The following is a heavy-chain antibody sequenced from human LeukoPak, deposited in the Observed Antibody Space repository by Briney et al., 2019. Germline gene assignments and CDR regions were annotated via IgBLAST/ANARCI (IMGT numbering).Heavy chain of an antibody. CDR1: ENSFTNCW. V-gene: IGHV5-51*01. D-gene: IGHD6-13*01. CDR3: VRHGLGSSWFGFDY. CDR2: IYPGDSDP. Sequence: GESLKISCKGSENSFTNCWIAWVRQMPGKGLEWMGIIYPGDSDPRYSPSFQGQVTISADTSISTAYLQWSGLKASDSAMYYCVRHGLGSSWFGFDYWGQGTLVTVSS. J-gene: IGHJ4*02.